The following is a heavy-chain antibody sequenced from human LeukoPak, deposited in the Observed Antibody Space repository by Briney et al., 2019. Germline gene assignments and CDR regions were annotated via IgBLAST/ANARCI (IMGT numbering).Heavy chain of an antibody. Sequence: ASVKVSCKASGYTFTSYYMHWVRQAPGQGLEWMGIINPSGGSTSYAQKFQSRVTMTRDMSTSTVYMELSSLRSEDTAVYYCARGYCGGDCYEDGGFDYWGQGTLVTVSS. J-gene: IGHJ4*02. CDR1: GYTFTSYY. V-gene: IGHV1-46*01. CDR3: ARGYCGGDCYEDGGFDY. CDR2: INPSGGST. D-gene: IGHD2-21*02.